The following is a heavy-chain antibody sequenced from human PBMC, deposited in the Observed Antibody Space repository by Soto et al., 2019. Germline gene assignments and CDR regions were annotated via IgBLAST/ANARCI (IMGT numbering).Heavy chain of an antibody. CDR3: ARDKSPPRIWFGGMDG. CDR1: GFTFSSYA. Sequence: LRLSCAASGFTFSSYAMHWVRQAPGKGLEWVAVISYDGSNKYYADSVKGRFTISRDNSKNTLYLQMNSLRAEDTAVYYCARDKSPPRIWFGGMDGWGQGNTVTFSS. V-gene: IGHV3-30-3*01. J-gene: IGHJ6*02. D-gene: IGHD3-10*01. CDR2: ISYDGSNK.